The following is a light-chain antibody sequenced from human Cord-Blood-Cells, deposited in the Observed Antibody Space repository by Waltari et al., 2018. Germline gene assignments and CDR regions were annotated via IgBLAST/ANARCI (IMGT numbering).Light chain of an antibody. Sequence: QAVLTQPSSLSASPGASASLTCTLRSGINVGTYRIYWNQQKPGSPPQYLLRYKSDSDKHQSSGGLSRFCGSKGASAIAGSLRISGLQAEDEADYSCMMGDSSASDFGTETKVTVL. CDR3: MMGDSSASD. V-gene: IGLV5-45*02. J-gene: IGLJ1*01. CDR2: YKSDSDK. CDR1: SGINVGTYR.